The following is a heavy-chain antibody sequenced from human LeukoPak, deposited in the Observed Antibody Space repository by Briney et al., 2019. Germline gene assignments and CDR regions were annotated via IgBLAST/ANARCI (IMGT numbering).Heavy chain of an antibody. D-gene: IGHD5-24*01. CDR2: ISSSSSTI. CDR3: AKSDGFDY. V-gene: IGHV3-48*01. J-gene: IGHJ4*02. CDR1: GFTFSTYS. Sequence: GGSLRLSCAASGFTFSTYSMSWVRQAPGKGLEWVSYISSSSSTIYYADSVKGRFTISRDNAKNSLYLQMNSLRAEDTAMYYCAKSDGFDYWGQGTLVTVPS.